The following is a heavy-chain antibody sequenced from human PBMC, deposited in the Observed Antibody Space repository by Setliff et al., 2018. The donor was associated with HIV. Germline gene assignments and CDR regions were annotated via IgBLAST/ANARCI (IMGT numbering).Heavy chain of an antibody. Sequence: ASVKVSCKASGYTFTSYGISWVRQAPGQGLEWMGWISAYNGNTNYAQKLQGRVAMTTDTSTSTAYMELRSLRSDDTAVYYCARDSEWGSYIFWTFDIWGQGTMVTVSS. D-gene: IGHD1-26*01. CDR2: ISAYNGNT. J-gene: IGHJ3*02. CDR3: ARDSEWGSYIFWTFDI. CDR1: GYTFTSYG. V-gene: IGHV1-18*01.